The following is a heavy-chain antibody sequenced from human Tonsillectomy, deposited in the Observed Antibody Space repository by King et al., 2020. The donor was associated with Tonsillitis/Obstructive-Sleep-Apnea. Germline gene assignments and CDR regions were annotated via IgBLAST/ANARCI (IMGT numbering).Heavy chain of an antibody. D-gene: IGHD3-3*01. Sequence: QLVQSGAEVKKPGESLKISCKGSGYSFSNYWIGWVRQMPGKGLEWMGITYPGDSDTRNSPSFQGQVTISADKSITTAYLQWSSLKASDTAMYYCARAYYDFWSNYVNAFDIWGQGTMVTVSS. J-gene: IGHJ3*02. CDR2: TYPGDSDT. CDR1: GYSFSNYW. CDR3: ARAYYDFWSNYVNAFDI. V-gene: IGHV5-51*01.